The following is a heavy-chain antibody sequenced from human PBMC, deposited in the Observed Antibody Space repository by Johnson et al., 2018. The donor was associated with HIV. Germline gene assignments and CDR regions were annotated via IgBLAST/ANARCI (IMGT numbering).Heavy chain of an antibody. CDR3: AREQYGGNSNAGDGFDI. CDR2: ISSSGSTI. D-gene: IGHD4-23*01. V-gene: IGHV3-11*04. Sequence: QVQLVESGGGVVQPGRSLRLSCAASGFTFSDYYMSWIRQAPGKGLEWVSYISSSGSTIYYADSVKGRFTISRDNAKNSLYLQMNSLRAEETAVYYCAREQYGGNSNAGDGFDIWGQGTMVTVSS. J-gene: IGHJ3*02. CDR1: GFTFSDYY.